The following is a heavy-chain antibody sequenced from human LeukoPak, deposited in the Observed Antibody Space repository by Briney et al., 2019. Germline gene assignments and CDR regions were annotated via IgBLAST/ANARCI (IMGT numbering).Heavy chain of an antibody. Sequence: SETLSLTCTVSGGSISSSSYYWGRMRQPPGKELEWIGSIYYSGSTYYNPSLKSRVTISVDTSKNQFSLKLSSVTAADTAVYYCARHEASSVDAFDIWGQGTMVTVSS. CDR2: IYYSGST. CDR3: ARHEASSVDAFDI. V-gene: IGHV4-39*01. J-gene: IGHJ3*02. CDR1: GGSISSSSYY.